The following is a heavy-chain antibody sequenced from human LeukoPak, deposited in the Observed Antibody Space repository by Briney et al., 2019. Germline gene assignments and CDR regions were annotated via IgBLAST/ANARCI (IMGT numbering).Heavy chain of an antibody. V-gene: IGHV4-38-2*01. D-gene: IGHD3-22*01. J-gene: IGHJ4*02. CDR3: ARVSDSSGYHPGD. CDR2: IYHSGST. Sequence: SETLSLTCAVSGYSISSGYYWGWIRQPPGKGLEWIGSIYHSGSTYYNPSLKSRVTISVDTSKNQFSLKLSSVTAADTAVYYCARVSDSSGYHPGDWGKGTLVTVSS. CDR1: GYSISSGYY.